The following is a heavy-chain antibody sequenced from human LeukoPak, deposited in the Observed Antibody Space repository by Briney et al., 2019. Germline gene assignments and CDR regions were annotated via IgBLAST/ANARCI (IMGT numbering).Heavy chain of an antibody. CDR3: AKDRRISHCCFPLVY. D-gene: IGHD3-3*02. V-gene: IGHV3-23*01. CDR2: VSGSGGGT. J-gene: IGHJ4*02. CDR1: GFTVSSYA. Sequence: GGSLRLSCAVSGFTVSSYAMSWVRQAPGKGTEWVSSVSGSGGGTYYGDSVKGRFTSARDNSKNTLYLQMNSLRAEDTAVYYCAKDRRISHCCFPLVYWGQGNLVTVSS.